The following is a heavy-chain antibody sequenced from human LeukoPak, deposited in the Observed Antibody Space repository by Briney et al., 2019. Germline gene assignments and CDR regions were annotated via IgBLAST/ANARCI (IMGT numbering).Heavy chain of an antibody. CDR1: GGSFTDYY. D-gene: IGHD6-13*01. V-gene: IGHV4-34*01. J-gene: IGHJ4*02. CDR3: ARQSSTWSWGD. Sequence: SETLSLTCAVYGGSFTDYYWSWIRQPPGKGLEWIGEINHSGSTNYNPSLKSRVTISVDTSKNQFSLMLSSVTAADTAMYYCARQSSTWSWGDWGQGTLVNVP. CDR2: INHSGST.